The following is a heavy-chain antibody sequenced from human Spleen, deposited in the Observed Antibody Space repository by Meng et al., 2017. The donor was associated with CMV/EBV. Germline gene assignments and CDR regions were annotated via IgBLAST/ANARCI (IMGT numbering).Heavy chain of an antibody. CDR2: IRYDGSNK. D-gene: IGHD2-2*02. Sequence: GESLKISCAASGFMFNNAWMSWVRQAPGKGLEWVAFIRYDGSNKYYADSVKGRFTISRDNSKNTLYLQMNSLRAEDTAVYYCAKDTKFCSSTSCYRGTFDYWGQGTLVTVSS. V-gene: IGHV3-30*02. CDR3: AKDTKFCSSTSCYRGTFDY. J-gene: IGHJ4*02. CDR1: GFMFNNAW.